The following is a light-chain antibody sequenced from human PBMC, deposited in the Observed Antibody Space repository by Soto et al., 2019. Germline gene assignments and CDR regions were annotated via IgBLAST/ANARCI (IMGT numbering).Light chain of an antibody. Sequence: DIQMTQSPSTLSASVGDRVTITCRASQSISSWLAWYQQKPGKAPKLLIYKASSLESGVPSRVSGSGSGTEVTLTISSLQPDDFATDYCQQDNSYSTWTFGQGTKVEIK. J-gene: IGKJ1*01. CDR1: QSISSW. V-gene: IGKV1-5*03. CDR2: KAS. CDR3: QQDNSYSTWT.